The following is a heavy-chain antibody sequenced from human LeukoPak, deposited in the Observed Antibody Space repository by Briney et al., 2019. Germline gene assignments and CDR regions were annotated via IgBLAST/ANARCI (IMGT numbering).Heavy chain of an antibody. CDR2: INHSGST. J-gene: IGHJ4*02. V-gene: IGHV4-34*01. CDR1: GGSFSGYY. D-gene: IGHD3-10*01. Sequence: PSETLSLTCAVYGGSFSGYYWSWIRQPPGKGLEWIGEINHSGSTNYNPSLKSRVTISVDTSKNQFSLKLSSVTAADTTVYYCARQRMVRGVITFDYWGQGTLVTVSS. CDR3: ARQRMVRGVITFDY.